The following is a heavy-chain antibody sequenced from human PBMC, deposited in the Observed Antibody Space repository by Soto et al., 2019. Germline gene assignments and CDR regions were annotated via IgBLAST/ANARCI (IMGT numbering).Heavy chain of an antibody. CDR2: ISSSGSTI. V-gene: IGHV3-11*01. Sequence: GGSLRLSCAASGFTFSDYYMSWIRQAPGKGLEWVSYISSSGSTIYYADSVKGRFTISRDNAKNSLYLQMNSLRAEDTAMYSCARGDSSGYYFDYWGQGTLVTVSS. J-gene: IGHJ4*02. D-gene: IGHD3-22*01. CDR1: GFTFSDYY. CDR3: ARGDSSGYYFDY.